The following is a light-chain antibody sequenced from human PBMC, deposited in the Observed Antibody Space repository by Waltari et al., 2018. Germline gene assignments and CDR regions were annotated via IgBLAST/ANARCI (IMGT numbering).Light chain of an antibody. CDR2: DVS. CDR3: TSYTRTTTWV. V-gene: IGLV2-14*01. J-gene: IGLJ3*02. Sequence: QSALTQPASVSGSPGQSITISCSGTSSDIGAYNYVPWYQQPPGKAPKLIIFDVSDRPSGVSNRFSGSKSGNTASLTISGLQAEDEADYYCTSYTRTTTWVFGGGTRLTVL. CDR1: SSDIGAYNY.